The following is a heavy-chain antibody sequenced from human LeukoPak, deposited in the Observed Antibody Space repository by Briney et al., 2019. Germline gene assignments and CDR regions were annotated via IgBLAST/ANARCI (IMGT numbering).Heavy chain of an antibody. J-gene: IGHJ4*02. CDR3: AKASNGYNGHYFDY. CDR2: IWIDGSGV. V-gene: IGHV3-33*06. CDR1: GFPFSRYG. Sequence: PGRSLRVSCAAPGFPFSRYGMHWVRQAPGKGLEWVAVIWIDGSGVYYADCVQGRFTISRDNSENTLYLQMDNLRAEDTAVYYCAKASNGYNGHYFDYWGQGTPVTVSS. D-gene: IGHD5-24*01.